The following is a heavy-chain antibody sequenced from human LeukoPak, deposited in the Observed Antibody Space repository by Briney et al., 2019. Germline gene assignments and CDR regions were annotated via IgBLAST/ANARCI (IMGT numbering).Heavy chain of an antibody. J-gene: IGHJ4*02. V-gene: IGHV3-23*01. Sequence: GSLRLSCVASGFTFSSYAMSWVRQPPGKGLEWVSGISGSGGSTYYADSVKGRFTISRDNSKNTLFLQMNSLRAEDTAVYYCAKETYSSGWYPYFDYWGQGTLVTVSS. D-gene: IGHD6-19*01. CDR2: ISGSGGST. CDR3: AKETYSSGWYPYFDY. CDR1: GFTFSSYA.